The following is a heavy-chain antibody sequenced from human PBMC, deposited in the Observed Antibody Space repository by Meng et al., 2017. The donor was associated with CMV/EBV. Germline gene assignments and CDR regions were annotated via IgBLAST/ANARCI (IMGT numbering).Heavy chain of an antibody. V-gene: IGHV1-69*12. Sequence: QVQLVQAGAEVKKPGSSVKVSCKGSGGTFSSYAISWVRQAPGQGPEWMGGIIPIFGTANYAQKFQGRVTITADESTSTAYMELSSLRSEDTAVYYCARMPRDGYNYIDYWGQGTLVTVSS. CDR3: ARMPRDGYNYIDY. CDR1: GGTFSSYA. CDR2: IIPIFGTA. D-gene: IGHD5-24*01. J-gene: IGHJ4*02.